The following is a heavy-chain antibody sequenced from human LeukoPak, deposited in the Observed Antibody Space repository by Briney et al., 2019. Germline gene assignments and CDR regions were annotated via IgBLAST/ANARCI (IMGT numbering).Heavy chain of an antibody. CDR1: GGSISSYY. CDR2: IYYSGST. CDR3: ARLRRGFDISGYYAFDI. J-gene: IGHJ3*02. V-gene: IGHV4-59*01. D-gene: IGHD3-22*01. Sequence: SETLSLTCTVSGGSISSYYWSWIRQPPGMGLEWIGYIYYSGSTNYNPSLRSRVTISVDTSKNQFSLKLTSVTAADTAVYYCARLRRGFDISGYYAFDIWGQGTMVTVSS.